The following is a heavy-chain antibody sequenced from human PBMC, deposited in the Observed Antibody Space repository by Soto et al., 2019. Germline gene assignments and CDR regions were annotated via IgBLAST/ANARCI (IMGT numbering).Heavy chain of an antibody. J-gene: IGHJ2*01. D-gene: IGHD6-6*01. Sequence: LQLQESGPGLVKPSETLSLTCPVYGGSISSSSYYWGWIRQPPGQGLERIGSIYYRGSTYYIPSLKSRVTISVYACADQFSLRLSAGTSADAFVYYCGRTRSYSCASYGFGLCWYFELWVRGTLVTVSS. CDR2: IYYRGST. CDR3: GRTRSYSCASYGFGLCWYFEL. V-gene: IGHV4-39*01. CDR1: GGSISSSSYY.